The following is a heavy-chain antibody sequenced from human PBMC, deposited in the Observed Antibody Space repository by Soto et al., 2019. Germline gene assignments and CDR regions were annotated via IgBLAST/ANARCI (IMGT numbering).Heavy chain of an antibody. J-gene: IGHJ3*02. CDR3: ARVIRGAFDI. CDR1: GFTFSSYA. V-gene: IGHV3-30-3*01. D-gene: IGHD3-22*01. CDR2: ISYDGSNK. Sequence: QVQLMESGGGVVQPGRSLRLSCAASGFTFSSYAMHWVRQAPGKGLEWVAVISYDGSNKYYADSVKGRFTISRDNSKNTLYLQMNSLRAEDTAVYYCARVIRGAFDIWGQGTMVTVSS.